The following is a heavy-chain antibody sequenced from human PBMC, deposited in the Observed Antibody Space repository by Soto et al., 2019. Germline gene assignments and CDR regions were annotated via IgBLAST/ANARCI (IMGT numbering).Heavy chain of an antibody. D-gene: IGHD3-3*01. V-gene: IGHV3-23*01. CDR1: GFTFSSYA. CDR2: ITGDGGST. Sequence: GGSLRLSCAASGFTFSSYAMSWVRQAPGKGLEWVSAITGDGGSTYYADSVKGRFTISRDNSKSTLYLQMNSLRAEDTAVYYCAKDRWSGFDHYYYMDVWGKGTTVTVSS. J-gene: IGHJ6*03. CDR3: AKDRWSGFDHYYYMDV.